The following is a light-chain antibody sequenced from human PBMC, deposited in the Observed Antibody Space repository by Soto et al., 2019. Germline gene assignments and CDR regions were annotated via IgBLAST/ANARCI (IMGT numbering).Light chain of an antibody. Sequence: QSALTQPRSVSWSTGQTVTISCTGTSSDVGGYNYVSWYQHHPCRAPKLMSYDVSKRPSGVPDRFSGSKSGNKASLTISWVKAEDEGDYYCCSYAGSDLPYVVATGT. CDR1: SSDVGGYNY. CDR2: DVS. V-gene: IGLV2-11*01. J-gene: IGLJ1*01. CDR3: CSYAGSDLPYV.